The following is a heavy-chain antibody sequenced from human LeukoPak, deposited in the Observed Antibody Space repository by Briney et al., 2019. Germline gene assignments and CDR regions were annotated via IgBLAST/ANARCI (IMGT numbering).Heavy chain of an antibody. CDR1: GYRFTSYW. CDR2: IYPGDSDT. V-gene: IGHV5-51*01. CDR3: ARLPESLSGWHLDY. Sequence: GESLKISRKGSGYRFTSYWIGWVRQMPGKGLEWMGIIYPGDSDTRYSPSFQGQVTISAAKSISTAYLQWSSLKASDTAMYYCARLPESLSGWHLDYWGQGTLVTVSS. J-gene: IGHJ4*02. D-gene: IGHD6-19*01.